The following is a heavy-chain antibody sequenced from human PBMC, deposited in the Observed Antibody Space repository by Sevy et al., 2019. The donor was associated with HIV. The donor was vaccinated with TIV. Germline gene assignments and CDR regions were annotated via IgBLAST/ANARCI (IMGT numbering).Heavy chain of an antibody. Sequence: ASVKVSCKASGGTFSSYAISWVRQAPGQGLEWMGGIIPIFGTANYAQKFQGRVTITADESTSTAYMELSSLRSEDTAVYYCAGGGYSYGTGSVGWFDPWGQGTLVTVSS. CDR1: GGTFSSYA. CDR3: AGGGYSYGTGSVGWFDP. V-gene: IGHV1-69*13. CDR2: IIPIFGTA. D-gene: IGHD5-18*01. J-gene: IGHJ5*02.